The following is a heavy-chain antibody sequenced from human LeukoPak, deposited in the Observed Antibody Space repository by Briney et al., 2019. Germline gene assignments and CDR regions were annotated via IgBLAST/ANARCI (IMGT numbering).Heavy chain of an antibody. V-gene: IGHV1-2*02. J-gene: IGHJ6*02. CDR3: AISIAAAGQAYYYYGMDV. CDR1: GGTFSNYG. CDR2: INPNSGGT. D-gene: IGHD6-13*01. Sequence: ASVKVSCKASGGTFSNYGFSWVRLAPGQGLEWMGWINPNSGGTNYAQKFQGRVTMTRDTSISTAYMELSRLRSDDTAVYYCAISIAAAGQAYYYYGMDVWGQGTTVTVSS.